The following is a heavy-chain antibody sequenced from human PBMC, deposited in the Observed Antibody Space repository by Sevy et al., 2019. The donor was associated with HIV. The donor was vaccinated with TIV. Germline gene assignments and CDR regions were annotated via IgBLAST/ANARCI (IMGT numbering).Heavy chain of an antibody. Sequence: GGSLRLSCTASVFTFINHAMHWVRQAPGKGLEWVTVISYDGSNKYYADSVKGRFTISRDTSKSTVYLQMDSLRAEDTAVYYCARDLNSGYANYYYYGMDVWGQGTTVTVSS. D-gene: IGHD5-12*01. V-gene: IGHV3-30*04. CDR3: ARDLNSGYANYYYYGMDV. J-gene: IGHJ6*02. CDR1: VFTFINHA. CDR2: ISYDGSNK.